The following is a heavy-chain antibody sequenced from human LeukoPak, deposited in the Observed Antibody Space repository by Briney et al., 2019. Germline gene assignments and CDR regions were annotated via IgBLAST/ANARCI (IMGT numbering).Heavy chain of an antibody. V-gene: IGHV4-61*02. D-gene: IGHD1-26*01. J-gene: IGHJ3*02. CDR1: GGSISSGSYY. CDR3: ARDFGGSYSDAFDI. Sequence: PSQTLSLTCTVSGGSISSGSYYWSWIRQPAGKGLEWIGRIYTSGSTNYNPSLKSRVTISVDTSKNQFSLKLSSVTAADTAVYYCARDFGGSYSDAFDIWGQGTMVTVSS. CDR2: IYTSGST.